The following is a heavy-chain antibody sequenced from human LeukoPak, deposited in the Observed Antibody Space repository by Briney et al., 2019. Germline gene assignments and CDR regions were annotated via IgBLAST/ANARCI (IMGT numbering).Heavy chain of an antibody. J-gene: IGHJ4*02. CDR1: GYTFTGYY. D-gene: IGHD3-9*01. CDR2: INPNSGGT. V-gene: IGHV1-2*02. CDR3: AKEGDYDILTGYPRGIDY. Sequence: ASVKVSCKASGYTFTGYYMHWVRQAPGQGLEWMGWINPNSGGTNYAQKFQGRVTMTRDTSISTAYMELSRLRSDDTAVYYCAKEGDYDILTGYPRGIDYWGQGTLVTVSS.